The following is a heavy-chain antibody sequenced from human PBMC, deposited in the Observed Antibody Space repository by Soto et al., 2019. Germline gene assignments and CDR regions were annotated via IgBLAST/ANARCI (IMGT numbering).Heavy chain of an antibody. Sequence: ASVKVSCKASGYTFTSYYMHWVRQAPGQGLEWMGIIHPSGGSTSYAQKFQGRVTMTRDTSTSTVYMELSSLRSEDTAVYYCAGDGAEMATISVYFDYWGQGTLVTVSS. CDR2: IHPSGGST. CDR3: AGDGAEMATISVYFDY. V-gene: IGHV1-46*01. J-gene: IGHJ4*02. D-gene: IGHD5-12*01. CDR1: GYTFTSYY.